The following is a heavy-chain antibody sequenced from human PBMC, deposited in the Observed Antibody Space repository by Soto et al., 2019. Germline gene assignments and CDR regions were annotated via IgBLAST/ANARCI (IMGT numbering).Heavy chain of an antibody. D-gene: IGHD3-3*01. CDR3: ARGLRFLEWLLNFDY. CDR1: GGSVGSGSYY. J-gene: IGHJ4*02. CDR2: IYYSGST. V-gene: IGHV4-61*01. Sequence: PSETHSLTSTVSGGSVGSGSYYWSWIRQPPGKGLEWIGYIYYSGSTNYNPSLKSRVTISVDTSKNQFSLKLSSVTAADTAVYYCARGLRFLEWLLNFDYWGQGTLVTVSS.